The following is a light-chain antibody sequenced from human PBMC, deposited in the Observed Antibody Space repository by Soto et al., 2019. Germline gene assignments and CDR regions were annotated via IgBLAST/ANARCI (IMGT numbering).Light chain of an antibody. V-gene: IGKV3-11*01. Sequence: EIVLTQSPATLSLSPGERATLSCRPSQSVSSYLAWYQQKPGQAPRLLIYDASNRATGIPARFSGSGSGTDFTLTISSLEPEDFAVYYCQQRSNWPTWTFGQGTKVDI. CDR2: DAS. CDR1: QSVSSY. J-gene: IGKJ1*01. CDR3: QQRSNWPTWT.